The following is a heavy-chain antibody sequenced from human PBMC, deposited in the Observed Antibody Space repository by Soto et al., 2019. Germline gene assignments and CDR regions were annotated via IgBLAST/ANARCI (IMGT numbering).Heavy chain of an antibody. CDR3: ATSQVVPAAIQYLPYYGMDV. CDR1: GYTLTELS. J-gene: IGHJ6*02. CDR2: FDPEDGET. Sequence: GASVKVSCKVSGYTLTELSMHWVRQAPGKGLEWMGGFDPEDGETIYAQKFQGRVTMTEDTSTDTAYMELSSLRSEDTAVYYCATSQVVPAAIQYLPYYGMDVWGQGTTVTVSS. D-gene: IGHD2-2*02. V-gene: IGHV1-24*01.